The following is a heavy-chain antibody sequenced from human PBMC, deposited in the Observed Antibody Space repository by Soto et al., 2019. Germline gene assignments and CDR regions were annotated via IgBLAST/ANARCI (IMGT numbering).Heavy chain of an antibody. V-gene: IGHV3-30*18. Sequence: GGSLRLSCAASGFTFSSYGMHWVRQAPGKGLEWVAVISYDGSNKYYADSVKGRFTISRDNSKNTLYLQMNSLRAEDTAVYYCAKMKTAAAGRKYYYYYGMDVWGQGTTVTVSS. CDR2: ISYDGSNK. D-gene: IGHD6-13*01. J-gene: IGHJ6*02. CDR1: GFTFSSYG. CDR3: AKMKTAAAGRKYYYYYGMDV.